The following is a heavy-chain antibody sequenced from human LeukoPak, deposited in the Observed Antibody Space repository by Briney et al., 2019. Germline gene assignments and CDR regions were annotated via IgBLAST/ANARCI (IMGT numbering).Heavy chain of an antibody. CDR2: ITGHSSTI. J-gene: IGHJ6*03. D-gene: IGHD2-2*01. CDR3: ARERGCSSTSCYFTFDYYMDV. Sequence: GGSLRLSCAASGFTFSSYSMNWVRQAPGKGLEWVSYITGHSSTIYYADSVKGRFTISRDNAKNSLYLQMNSLRAEDTAVYYCARERGCSSTSCYFTFDYYMDVWGKGTTVTVSS. CDR1: GFTFSSYS. V-gene: IGHV3-48*01.